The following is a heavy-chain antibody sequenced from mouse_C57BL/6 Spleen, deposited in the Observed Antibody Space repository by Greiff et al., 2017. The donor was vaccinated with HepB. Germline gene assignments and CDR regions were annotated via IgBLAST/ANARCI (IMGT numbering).Heavy chain of an antibody. Sequence: VQLQQSGAELVKPGASVKISCKASGYAFSSYWMNWVKQRPGKGLEWIGQIYPGDGDTNYNGKFKGKATLTADKSSSTAYMQLSSLTSEDSVVYFCARSYYGNYPYYFDYWGQGTTLTVSS. CDR2: IYPGDGDT. V-gene: IGHV1-80*01. D-gene: IGHD2-10*01. CDR1: GYAFSSYW. J-gene: IGHJ2*01. CDR3: ARSYYGNYPYYFDY.